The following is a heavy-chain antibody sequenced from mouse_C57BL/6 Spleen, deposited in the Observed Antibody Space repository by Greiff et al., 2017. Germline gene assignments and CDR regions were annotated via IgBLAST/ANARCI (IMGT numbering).Heavy chain of an antibody. V-gene: IGHV14-2*01. D-gene: IGHD2-3*01. CDR3: ARSGDGYYLCAY. J-gene: IGHJ3*01. CDR2: IDPEDGAT. Sequence: VQLKESGAELVKPGASVKLSCTASGFNIKDYYMHWVKQRTEQGLEWIGRIDPEDGATKYAPKFQGKATITADTSSNTAYLQLSSLTSEDTAVYYCARSGDGYYLCAYWGQGTLVTVSA. CDR1: GFNIKDYY.